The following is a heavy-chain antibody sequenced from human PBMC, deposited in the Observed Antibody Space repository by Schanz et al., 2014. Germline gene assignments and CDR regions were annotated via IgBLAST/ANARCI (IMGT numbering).Heavy chain of an antibody. CDR3: ARHLPGGYNNHGWFDP. CDR2: IYYSGST. V-gene: IGHV4-59*08. D-gene: IGHD4-4*01. CDR1: GGSISDYY. J-gene: IGHJ5*02. Sequence: QVQLQESGPGLVKPSETLSLTCTFSGGSISDYYWSWIRQPPGKGLEWIVYIYYSGSTYYNPSLKSRVTKTVDASKNQFSLKWSSVTAADTAVYYCARHLPGGYNNHGWFDPWGQGTLVTVSS.